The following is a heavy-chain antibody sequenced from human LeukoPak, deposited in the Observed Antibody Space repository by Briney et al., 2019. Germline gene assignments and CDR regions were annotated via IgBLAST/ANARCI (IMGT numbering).Heavy chain of an antibody. J-gene: IGHJ6*02. CDR2: IYYSGST. CDR3: VRGHYDMDV. V-gene: IGHV4-61*01. Sequence: SETLSLTCTVSGGSVSSGSYYWSWIRQPPGKGLEWIGYIYYSGSTNYNPSLKSRVTISVDTSKNQFSLKLSSVTAADTAVYYCVRGHYDMDVWGQGTTVTVSS. CDR1: GGSVSSGSYY.